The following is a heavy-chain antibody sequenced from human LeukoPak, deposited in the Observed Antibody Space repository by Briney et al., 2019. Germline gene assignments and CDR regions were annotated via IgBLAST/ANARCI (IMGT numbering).Heavy chain of an antibody. CDR3: ARDRLAGTTYYYYGMDV. CDR2: INPSGGST. CDR1: GYTFTSYY. D-gene: IGHD2/OR15-2a*01. J-gene: IGHJ6*02. Sequence: ASVKASCKASGYTFTSYYMHWVRQAPGQGLEWMGIINPSGGSTSYAQKFQGRVTMTRDTSTSTVYMELSSLRSEDTAVYYCARDRLAGTTYYYYGMDVWGQGTTVTVSS. V-gene: IGHV1-46*01.